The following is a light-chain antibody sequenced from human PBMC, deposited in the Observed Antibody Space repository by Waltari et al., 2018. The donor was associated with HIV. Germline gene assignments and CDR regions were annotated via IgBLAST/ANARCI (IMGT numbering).Light chain of an antibody. CDR1: HDTSFS. CDR3: QQYRSLPVT. CDR2: DAS. V-gene: IGKV1-33*01. Sequence: DIERTQSPSSLSASVGARGTLTSQASHDTSFSLNWYQQQPGKAPKLLIHDASKLERGVPSRFTGSGSGTHFTFTITSLQAEDIATYYCQQYRSLPVTFGGGTKVEI. J-gene: IGKJ4*01.